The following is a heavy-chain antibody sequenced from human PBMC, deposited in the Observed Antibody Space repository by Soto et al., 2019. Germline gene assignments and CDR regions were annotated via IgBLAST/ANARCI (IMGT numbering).Heavy chain of an antibody. Sequence: GSLRLSCAASGFTFSSYEMELVREAPGEGLEGVSYISCSGGTIYYADSVEGRFNICRDNAKKLLYQQMNRLRAEDTAVYYCARDHKGVYYYGGMDVWGQGTTVTVSS. CDR1: GFTFSSYE. CDR3: ARDHKGVYYYGGMDV. CDR2: ISCSGGTI. J-gene: IGHJ6*02. V-gene: IGHV3-48*03.